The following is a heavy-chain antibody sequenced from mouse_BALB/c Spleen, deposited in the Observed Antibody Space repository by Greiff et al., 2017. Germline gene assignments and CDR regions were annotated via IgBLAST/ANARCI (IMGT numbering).Heavy chain of an antibody. D-gene: IGHD1-1*02. CDR2: ILPGSGST. CDR1: GYTFSSYW. CDR3: ARESDYSYYYAMDY. Sequence: VQLQQSGAELMKPGASVKISCKATGYTFSSYWIEWVKQRPGHGLEWIGEILPGSGSTNYNEKFKGKATFTADTSSNTAYMQLSSLTSEDSAVYYCARESDYSYYYAMDYWGQGTSVTVSS. J-gene: IGHJ4*01. V-gene: IGHV1-9*01.